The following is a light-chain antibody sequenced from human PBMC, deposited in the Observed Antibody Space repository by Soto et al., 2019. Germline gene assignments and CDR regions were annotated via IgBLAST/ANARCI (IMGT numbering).Light chain of an antibody. Sequence: IPLTQSPSSLSASVGDRVSITCRASQDIKTYLAWYQQKRGEAPKLLISGTFTLQSGVPSRFNGSGSGTDFTLTISRLQPEDFATYYRQHLNNYPPFTFGPGTKVD. V-gene: IGKV1-9*01. CDR2: GTF. J-gene: IGKJ3*01. CDR3: QHLNNYPPFT. CDR1: QDIKTY.